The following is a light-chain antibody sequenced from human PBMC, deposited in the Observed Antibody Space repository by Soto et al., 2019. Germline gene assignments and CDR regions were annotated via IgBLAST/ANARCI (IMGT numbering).Light chain of an antibody. CDR3: QSYDSSPL. CDR1: SSNIGAGYD. CDR2: GNS. Sequence: QSVLTQPPSVSGAPGQRVTISCTGSSSNIGAGYDVHWYQQLPGTAPKLLIYGNSNRPSGVPDRFSGSKSGTSASLAITGLQAEDEAYYYCQSYDSSPLFGGGTKVTVL. J-gene: IGLJ2*01. V-gene: IGLV1-40*01.